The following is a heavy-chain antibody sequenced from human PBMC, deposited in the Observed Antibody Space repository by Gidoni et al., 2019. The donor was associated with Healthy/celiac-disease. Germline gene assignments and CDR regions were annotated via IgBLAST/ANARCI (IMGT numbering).Heavy chain of an antibody. J-gene: IGHJ4*02. CDR1: GFTFSRYA. Sequence: EVQLLESGGNLVQPGGSVRLSCAASGFTFSRYAMTWVRQAPGKGLEWVSAITGSGGSTYYADSVKGRFTISRDNSKNTLYLQMNSLRAEDTAVYYCGKDPASALAGFFDYWGQGTLVTVSS. CDR2: ITGSGGST. CDR3: GKDPASALAGFFDY. V-gene: IGHV3-23*01. D-gene: IGHD6-19*01.